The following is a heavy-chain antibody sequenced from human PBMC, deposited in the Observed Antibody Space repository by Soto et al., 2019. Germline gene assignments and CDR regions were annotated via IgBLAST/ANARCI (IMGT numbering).Heavy chain of an antibody. CDR2: ISGSGGST. Sequence: GGSLRLSCAASGFTFSSYAMSWVRQAPGKGLEWVSAISGSGGSTYYADSVKGRFTISRDNSKNTLYLQMNSLRAEDTAVYYCAKGPNPTAYDFWSGDAFDIWGQGTMVTVSS. J-gene: IGHJ3*02. CDR1: GFTFSSYA. CDR3: AKGPNPTAYDFWSGDAFDI. V-gene: IGHV3-23*01. D-gene: IGHD3-3*01.